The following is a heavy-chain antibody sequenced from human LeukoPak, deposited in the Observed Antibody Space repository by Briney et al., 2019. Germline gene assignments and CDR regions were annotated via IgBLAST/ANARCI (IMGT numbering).Heavy chain of an antibody. D-gene: IGHD3-22*01. CDR2: ISSSGSTI. CDR1: GFTFSSYT. J-gene: IGHJ4*02. Sequence: PGGSLRLSCAASGFTFSSYTMNWVRQAPGKGLEWVSYISSSGSTIYYADSVKGRFTISRDNAKNSLYLQMNSLRAEDTAVYYCASITTYGDYLGYWGQGTLVTVSS. CDR3: ASITTYGDYLGY. V-gene: IGHV3-48*04.